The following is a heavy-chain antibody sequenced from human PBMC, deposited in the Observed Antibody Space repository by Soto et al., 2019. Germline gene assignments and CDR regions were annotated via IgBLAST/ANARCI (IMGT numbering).Heavy chain of an antibody. CDR1: GYTFTSYG. V-gene: IGHV1-18*04. Sequence: QVQLVQSGGEVTKPGASVKVSCKSSGYTFTSYGVSWVRQAPGQGLEWLGWISVYTGNTKQAQKCQDRVTLPTEASTSTAYMELRSLRSDDTAVYYCARDRCTTDRCYTHHFDVWGQGTTVTVSS. CDR2: ISVYTGNT. CDR3: ARDRCTTDRCYTHHFDV. D-gene: IGHD2-8*01. J-gene: IGHJ6*02.